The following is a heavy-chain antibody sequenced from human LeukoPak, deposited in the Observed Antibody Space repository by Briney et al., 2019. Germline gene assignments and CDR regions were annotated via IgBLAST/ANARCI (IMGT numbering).Heavy chain of an antibody. CDR1: GFTFSSYG. CDR3: ARGWYYDFWSGYKGYYYYYGMDV. Sequence: PGGSLRLSCAASGFTFSSYGMHWVRQAPGKGLEWVAVISYDGSNKYYADSVKGRFTISRDNSKNTLYLQMNSLRAEDTAVYYCARGWYYDFWSGYKGYYYYYGMDVWGQGTTVTVSS. CDR2: ISYDGSNK. J-gene: IGHJ6*02. V-gene: IGHV3-30*19. D-gene: IGHD3-3*01.